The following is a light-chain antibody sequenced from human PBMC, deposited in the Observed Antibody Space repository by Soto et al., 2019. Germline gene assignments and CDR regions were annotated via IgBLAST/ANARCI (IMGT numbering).Light chain of an antibody. CDR2: NDY. CDR3: TAWDDNLNAWL. J-gene: IGLJ3*02. CDR1: SSNIEENS. Sequence: QSVLTQPPSASGTPGQRVTISCSRGSSNIEENSVTWYQRLPGTAPKVLIKNDYQRPSGVPERFSGSKSGTSASLAISGLQSQDDGDYYCTAWDDNLNAWLFGGGTQLTVL. V-gene: IGLV1-44*01.